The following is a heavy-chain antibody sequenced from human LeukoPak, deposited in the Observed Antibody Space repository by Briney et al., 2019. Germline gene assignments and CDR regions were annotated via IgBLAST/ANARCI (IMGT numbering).Heavy chain of an antibody. J-gene: IGHJ4*02. CDR1: GGSISSYY. D-gene: IGHD1-14*01. CDR3: AAQPDY. CDR2: INHSGST. V-gene: IGHV4-34*01. Sequence: SETLSLTCTVSGGSISSYYWSWIRQPPGKGLEWIGEINHSGSTNYNPSLKSRVTISVDTSKNQFSLKLSSVTAADTAVYYCAAQPDYWGQGTLVTVSS.